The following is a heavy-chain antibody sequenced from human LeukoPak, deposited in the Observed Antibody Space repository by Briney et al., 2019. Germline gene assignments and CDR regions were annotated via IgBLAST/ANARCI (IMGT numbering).Heavy chain of an antibody. V-gene: IGHV1-8*01. CDR3: ARDHGVAVAGTYYYGMDV. CDR1: GYTFTSYD. Sequence: ASVKVSCKASGYTFTSYDINWVRQATGQGLEWMGWMNPNSGNTGYAQKFQGRGTMIRNTSISTAYMELSSLRSEDTAVYYCARDHGVAVAGTYYYGMDVWGQGTTVTVSS. D-gene: IGHD6-19*01. J-gene: IGHJ6*02. CDR2: MNPNSGNT.